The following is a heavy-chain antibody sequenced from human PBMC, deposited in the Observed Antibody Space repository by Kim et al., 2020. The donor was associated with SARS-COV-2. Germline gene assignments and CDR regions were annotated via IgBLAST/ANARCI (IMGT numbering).Heavy chain of an antibody. D-gene: IGHD3-3*01. V-gene: IGHV4-4*02. Sequence: NPSLKSRVTISVDKSKNQFSLKLSSVTAADTAVYYCARAITIFGVVITFDYGGQGTLVTVSS. CDR3: ARAITIFGVVITFDY. J-gene: IGHJ4*02.